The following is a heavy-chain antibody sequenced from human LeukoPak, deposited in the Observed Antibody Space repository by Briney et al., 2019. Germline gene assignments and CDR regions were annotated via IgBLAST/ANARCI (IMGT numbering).Heavy chain of an antibody. J-gene: IGHJ4*02. CDR2: ISSSGSRT. V-gene: IGHV3-21*01. D-gene: IGHD3-22*01. CDR1: GFTFSTYC. Sequence: GGSLRLSCAASGFTFSTYCMNWVRQAPGKGLEWVSSISSSGSRTSYADSVKGRFTISRDNAKNTLYLQMNSLRAEDTAVYYFSRDLGTRPYDSSGFPPDYWGQGTLVTVSS. CDR3: SRDLGTRPYDSSGFPPDY.